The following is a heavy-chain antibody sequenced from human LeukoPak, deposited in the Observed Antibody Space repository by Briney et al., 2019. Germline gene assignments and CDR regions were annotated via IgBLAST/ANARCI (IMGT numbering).Heavy chain of an antibody. CDR1: GYTFTGYY. J-gene: IGHJ4*02. CDR2: INPNSGGT. D-gene: IGHD3-10*01. CDR3: ARERYYSSGNYNNRIDY. V-gene: IGHV1-2*02. Sequence: ASVKVSCKASGYTFTGYYMHWVRQAPGQGLEWMGWINPNSGGTNYAQKFQGRVTMTRDSSISTAYMELSRLRSDDTALYYCARERYYSSGNYNNRIDYWGQGTLVTVSS.